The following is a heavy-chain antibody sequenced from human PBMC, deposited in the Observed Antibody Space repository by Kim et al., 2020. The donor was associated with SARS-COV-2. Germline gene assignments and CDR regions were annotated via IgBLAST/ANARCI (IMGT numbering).Heavy chain of an antibody. V-gene: IGHV5-51*01. CDR3: ARRPDSGYDTRLDY. D-gene: IGHD5-12*01. Sequence: SPSFQGQVTISADKSISTAYLQWSSLKASDTAMYYCARRPDSGYDTRLDYWGQGTLVTVSS. J-gene: IGHJ4*02.